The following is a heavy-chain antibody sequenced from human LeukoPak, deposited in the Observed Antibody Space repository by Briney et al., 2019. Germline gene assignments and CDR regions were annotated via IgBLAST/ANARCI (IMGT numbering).Heavy chain of an antibody. CDR1: GGSISSSSYY. CDR3: ARAATVTRVFDY. J-gene: IGHJ4*02. CDR2: IYYSGST. D-gene: IGHD4-17*01. V-gene: IGHV4-39*07. Sequence: SETLSLTCTVSGGSISSSSYYWGWIRQPPGKGLEWIGSIYYSGSTYYNPSLKSRVTISVDTSKNQFSLKLSSVTAADTAVYYCARAATVTRVFDYWGQGTLVTVSS.